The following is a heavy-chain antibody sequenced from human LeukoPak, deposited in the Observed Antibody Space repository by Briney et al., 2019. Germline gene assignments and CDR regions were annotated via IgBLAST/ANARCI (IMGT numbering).Heavy chain of an antibody. CDR2: IGSSGGTT. J-gene: IGHJ4*02. CDR1: GFIFRSCV. V-gene: IGHV3-23*01. CDR3: AKDAPGSTIPIDY. Sequence: GGSLRLSCVASGFIFRSCVMTWVRQAPGRGLEWVSGIGSSGGTTYYADSVKGRFTISRDNSNNTLYLEMDSLRAEDTAVYYCAKDAPGSTIPIDYWGQGTLVTVSS. D-gene: IGHD5-24*01.